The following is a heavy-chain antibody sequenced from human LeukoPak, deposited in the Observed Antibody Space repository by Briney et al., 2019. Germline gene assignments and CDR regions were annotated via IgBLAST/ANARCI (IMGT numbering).Heavy chain of an antibody. J-gene: IGHJ6*02. D-gene: IGHD3-10*01. Sequence: GGSLRLSCAASGFTFSSYALHWVRQAPGKGLEWVAVISYDGSNKYYADSVKGRFTISRDNSKNTLYLQMNSLRAEDTAVYYCARDGPRITMVRGVIIPAYYYGMDVWGQGTTVTVSS. V-gene: IGHV3-30*04. CDR3: ARDGPRITMVRGVIIPAYYYGMDV. CDR2: ISYDGSNK. CDR1: GFTFSSYA.